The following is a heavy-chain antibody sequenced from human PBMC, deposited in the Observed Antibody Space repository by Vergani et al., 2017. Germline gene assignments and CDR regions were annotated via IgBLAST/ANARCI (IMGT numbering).Heavy chain of an antibody. J-gene: IGHJ6*02. V-gene: IGHV1-46*03. D-gene: IGHD3-10*01. CDR3: ARDMVRGVIPLNYGMDV. CDR2: INPSGGST. Sequence: QVQLVQSGSELKKPGASVKVSCKASGYTFTSYAMNWVRQAPGQGLEWMGIINPSGGSTSYAQKFQGRVTMTRDTSTSTVYMELSSLRSEDSAVYYCARDMVRGVIPLNYGMDVWGQGTTVTVSS. CDR1: GYTFTSYA.